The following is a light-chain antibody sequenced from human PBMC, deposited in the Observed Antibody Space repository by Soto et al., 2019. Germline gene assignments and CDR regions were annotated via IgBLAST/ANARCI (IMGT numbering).Light chain of an antibody. CDR2: EVS. Sequence: QSALTQPASVSGSSGQSITISCTGTRSDVGGYNYVSWYQQHPGKAPKLMIYEVSNRPSGVSNRFSGSKSVNTASLTISGLHAEAEADYYCSSYTSSSALVVFGGGTKLTVL. CDR1: RSDVGGYNY. J-gene: IGLJ2*01. V-gene: IGLV2-14*01. CDR3: SSYTSSSALVV.